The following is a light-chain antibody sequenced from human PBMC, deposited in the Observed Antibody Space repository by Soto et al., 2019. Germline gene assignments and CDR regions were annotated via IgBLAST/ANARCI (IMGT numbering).Light chain of an antibody. J-gene: IGLJ3*02. CDR2: EVI. CDR3: SSYTTRSPVV. V-gene: IGLV2-14*01. CDR1: GGDIGAYNY. Sequence: QSALTQPASVSGSPGQSITSSCAGTGGDIGAYNYVSWYQQHPGKAPKLMIYEVIRRPSGISNRFSGAKSGNTASLTISPLQAADEADYYCSSYTTRSPVVFGGGTKRPVL.